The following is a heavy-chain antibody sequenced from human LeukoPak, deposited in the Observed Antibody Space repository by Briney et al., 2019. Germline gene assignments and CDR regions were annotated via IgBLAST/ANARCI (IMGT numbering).Heavy chain of an antibody. CDR1: GGSFSGYY. D-gene: IGHD3-3*01. V-gene: IGHV4-34*01. Sequence: SETLSLTCAVYGGSFSGYYWSWIRQPPGKGLEWIGEINHSGSTNYNPSLKSRVTISVDTSKNQFSLKLSSVTAADTAVYYCARGCWAPLYYDFWSGYYPPYFDYWGQGTLVTVSS. CDR3: ARGCWAPLYYDFWSGYYPPYFDY. CDR2: INHSGST. J-gene: IGHJ4*02.